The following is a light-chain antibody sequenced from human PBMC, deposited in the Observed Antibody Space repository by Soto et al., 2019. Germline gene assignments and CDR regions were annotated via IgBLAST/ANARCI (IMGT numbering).Light chain of an antibody. CDR1: SGHTTYI. Sequence: QPVVTQSSSASASLGSSVKLTCTLSSGHTTYIIAWHQQQPGKAPRYLMKLETSGSYNKGSGVPDRFSGSSSGADRYLTISNLQFEDEADYYCETWDINTHVVFGGGTKLTVL. CDR2: LETSGSY. J-gene: IGLJ2*01. CDR3: ETWDINTHVV. V-gene: IGLV4-60*02.